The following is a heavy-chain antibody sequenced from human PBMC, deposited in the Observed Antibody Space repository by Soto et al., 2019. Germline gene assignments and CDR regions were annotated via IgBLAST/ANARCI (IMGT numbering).Heavy chain of an antibody. CDR2: INHSGST. Sequence: PSETLSLTCAVYGGSFSGYYWSWIRQPPGKGLEWIGEINHSGSTNYNTSLKSRVTISVDTSKNQFSLKLTSVTAADTAVYYCARGRTQSGSYYESGDYWGQGTLVTVSS. CDR1: GGSFSGYY. D-gene: IGHD3-10*01. CDR3: ARGRTQSGSYYESGDY. V-gene: IGHV4-34*01. J-gene: IGHJ4*02.